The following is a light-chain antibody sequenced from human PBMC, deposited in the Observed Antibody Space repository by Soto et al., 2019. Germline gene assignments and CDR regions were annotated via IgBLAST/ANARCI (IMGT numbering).Light chain of an antibody. CDR1: QRVASNN. V-gene: IGKV3-20*01. Sequence: EIVLTQSPGTLSLSPGERGTLYCRTSQRVASNNLAWFQQKPGQAPKLLIYDTSIRVPGIPDRFSGSGSGTDFTLTISRLEPEDFAVYHCQQYDRVPYNFGQGTKVEIK. J-gene: IGKJ2*01. CDR3: QQYDRVPYN. CDR2: DTS.